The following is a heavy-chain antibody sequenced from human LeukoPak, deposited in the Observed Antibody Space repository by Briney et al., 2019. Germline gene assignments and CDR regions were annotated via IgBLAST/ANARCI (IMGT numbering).Heavy chain of an antibody. D-gene: IGHD1-7*01. V-gene: IGHV4-59*10. CDR2: VYTSGST. J-gene: IGHJ3*02. CDR1: GGSFSGYY. CDR3: ARLITGTTTAFDI. Sequence: SETLSLTCAVYGGSFSGYYWSWIRQPAGKGLEWIGRVYTSGSTHYNPSLKSRVTMSVDTSKNQFSLKLSSVTAADTAVYYCARLITGTTTAFDIWGQGTMVTVSS.